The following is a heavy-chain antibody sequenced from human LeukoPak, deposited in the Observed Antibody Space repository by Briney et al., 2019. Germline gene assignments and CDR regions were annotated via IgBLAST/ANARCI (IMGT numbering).Heavy chain of an antibody. D-gene: IGHD1-26*01. V-gene: IGHV4-59*01. J-gene: IGHJ4*02. CDR2: VYYSGNI. CDR1: GGSISGYY. Sequence: SETLSLTCTVSGGSISGYYWSWIRQSPGRGLEWIGYVYYSGNINHNPSLKSRLTISLDTAKNQFSLKLSSVTSADTAVYYCARGEYEDLVDNWGQGTLVTVSS. CDR3: ARGEYEDLVDN.